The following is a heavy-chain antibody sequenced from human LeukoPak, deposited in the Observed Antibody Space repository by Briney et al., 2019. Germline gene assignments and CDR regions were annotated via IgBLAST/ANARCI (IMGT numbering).Heavy chain of an antibody. CDR1: GFTFSNYA. J-gene: IGHJ4*02. CDR3: AKAQVADTAMPWGALDY. V-gene: IGHV3-30*04. D-gene: IGHD5-18*01. Sequence: GGSLRLSCAASGFTFSNYAMHWVRQAPGKGLEWVAVISYDGSNKYYADSVKGRFTISRDNSKNTLYLQMNSLRAEDTAVYYCAKAQVADTAMPWGALDYWGQGTLVTVSS. CDR2: ISYDGSNK.